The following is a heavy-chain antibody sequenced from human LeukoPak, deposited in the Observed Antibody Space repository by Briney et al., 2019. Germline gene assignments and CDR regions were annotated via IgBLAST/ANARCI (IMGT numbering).Heavy chain of an antibody. Sequence: ASVKVSCKASGYTFTGYYMHWVRQAPGQGLEWMGWINPNSGGTNYAQKLQGRVTMTRDTSISTAYMELSRLRSDDTAVYYCARVYDYGDHPQDPNDYWGQGTLVTVSS. CDR3: ARVYDYGDHPQDPNDY. J-gene: IGHJ4*02. CDR1: GYTFTGYY. V-gene: IGHV1-2*02. CDR2: INPNSGGT. D-gene: IGHD4-17*01.